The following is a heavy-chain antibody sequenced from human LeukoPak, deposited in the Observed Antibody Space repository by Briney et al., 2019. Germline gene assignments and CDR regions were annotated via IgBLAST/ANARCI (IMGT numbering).Heavy chain of an antibody. J-gene: IGHJ4*02. CDR2: ISSSSSYI. CDR3: AKVFLEWLLFRLGRSGEYYFDY. D-gene: IGHD3-3*01. Sequence: KTGGSLRLSCAASGFTFSSYSMNWVRQAPGKGLEWVSSISSSSSYIYYADSVKGRFTISRDNSKNTLYLQMNSLRAEDTAVYYCAKVFLEWLLFRLGRSGEYYFDYWGQGTLVTVSS. V-gene: IGHV3-21*04. CDR1: GFTFSSYS.